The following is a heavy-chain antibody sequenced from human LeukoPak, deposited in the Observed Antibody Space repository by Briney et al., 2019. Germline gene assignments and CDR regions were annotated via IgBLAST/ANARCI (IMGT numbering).Heavy chain of an antibody. V-gene: IGHV1-69*01. CDR2: IIPIFGTA. J-gene: IGHJ5*02. CDR1: GGTLISYA. D-gene: IGHD6-13*01. Sequence: ASVKVSCKASGGTLISYAISWVRQAPGQGVEWMGGIIPIFGTANYAQKFQGRVTITADESTSTAYMELSSLRSEDTAVYYCAKEAGIAAAGTNNWFDPWGQGTLVTVSS. CDR3: AKEAGIAAAGTNNWFDP.